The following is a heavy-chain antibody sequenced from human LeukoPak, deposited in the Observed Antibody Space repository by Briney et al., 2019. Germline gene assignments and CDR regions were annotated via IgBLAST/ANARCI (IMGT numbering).Heavy chain of an antibody. J-gene: IGHJ4*02. Sequence: PSETLPLTCTVSGGSISSSSYYWGWIRQPPGKGLEWIGSIYYSGSTYYNPSLKSRVTISVDTSKNQFSLKLSSVTAADTAVYYCARHSGWFDYWGQGTLVTVSS. CDR3: ARHSGWFDY. V-gene: IGHV4-39*01. CDR2: IYYSGST. CDR1: GGSISSSSYY. D-gene: IGHD6-19*01.